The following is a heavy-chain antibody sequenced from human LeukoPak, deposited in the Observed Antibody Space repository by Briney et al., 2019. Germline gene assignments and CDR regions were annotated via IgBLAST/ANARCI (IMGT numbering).Heavy chain of an antibody. Sequence: GSSVKVSCKASGGTFSSYAISWVRQAPGQGLEWMGRIIPILGIANYAQKFQGRVTITADKSTSTAYMELSSLRSEDTAVYYCAEGEYRLLFNYWGQGTLVTVSS. V-gene: IGHV1-69*04. CDR1: GGTFSSYA. CDR2: IIPILGIA. J-gene: IGHJ4*02. D-gene: IGHD2-2*01. CDR3: AEGEYRLLFNY.